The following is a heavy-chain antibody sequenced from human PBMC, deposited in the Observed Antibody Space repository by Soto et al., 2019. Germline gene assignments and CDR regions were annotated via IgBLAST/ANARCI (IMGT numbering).Heavy chain of an antibody. Sequence: GAPGKGSSKGSGGTFRSSTISWVGPAPGQGLEWMGRIIPILGIANYAQKFQGRVTITADKSTSTAYMELSSLRSEDTAVYYCVVYCSSTSCYSTGDYWGQGTLVTVSS. CDR1: GGTFRSST. J-gene: IGHJ4*02. D-gene: IGHD2-2*01. V-gene: IGHV1-69*02. CDR2: IIPILGIA. CDR3: VVYCSSTSCYSTGDY.